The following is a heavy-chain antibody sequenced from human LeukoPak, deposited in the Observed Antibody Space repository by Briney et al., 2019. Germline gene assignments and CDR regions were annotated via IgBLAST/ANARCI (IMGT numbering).Heavy chain of an antibody. Sequence: SETLSLTCTVSGGSISSGGYYWSWIRQPPGKGLEWIGYIYHSGSTYYNPSLKSRVTISVDRSKNQFSLKLSSVTAADTAMYYCARDMYFDYWGQGTLVTVSS. CDR3: ARDMYFDY. CDR1: GGSISSGGYY. CDR2: IYHSGST. J-gene: IGHJ4*02. V-gene: IGHV4-30-2*01.